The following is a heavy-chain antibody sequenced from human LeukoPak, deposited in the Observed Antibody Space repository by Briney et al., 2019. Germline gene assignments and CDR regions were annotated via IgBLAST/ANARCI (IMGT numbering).Heavy chain of an antibody. V-gene: IGHV3-30-3*01. J-gene: IGHJ4*02. CDR3: ASAYYGDYSSFDY. CDR2: ISYDGNNK. Sequence: GGSLRLSCAASGFTLSSYPTQWVRQAPGKGLEWVAVISYDGNNKYYADSVKGRFTISRDNSKNTLYLQMNSLRAEDTAVYYCASAYYGDYSSFDYWGQGTLVTVSS. D-gene: IGHD4-17*01. CDR1: GFTLSSYP.